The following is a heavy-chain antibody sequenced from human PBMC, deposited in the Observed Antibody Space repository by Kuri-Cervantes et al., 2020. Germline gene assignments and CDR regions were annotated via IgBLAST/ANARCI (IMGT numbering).Heavy chain of an antibody. D-gene: IGHD6-19*01. CDR3: ARVRLVRVVWGNFDY. Sequence: SVKVSCKASGGTFSSYAISWVRQAPGQGLEWMGGIIPIFGTANYAQKFQGRVTITADESTSTAYMELSSLRSEDMAVYYCARVRLVRVVWGNFDYWGQGTLVTVSS. CDR1: GGTFSSYA. V-gene: IGHV1-69*13. CDR2: IIPIFGTA. J-gene: IGHJ4*02.